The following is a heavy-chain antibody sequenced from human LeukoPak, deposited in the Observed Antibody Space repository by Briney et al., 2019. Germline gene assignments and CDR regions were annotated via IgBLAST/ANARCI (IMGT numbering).Heavy chain of an antibody. CDR3: ARTTVYYYDSSGYPVLGNFDY. CDR2: IYYGGST. V-gene: IGHV4-39*01. CDR1: GGSISSSSYY. J-gene: IGHJ4*02. Sequence: PSETLSLTCTVSGGSISSSSYYWGWIRQPPGKGLEWIGSIYYGGSTYYNPSLESRVTISVDTSKNQFSLKLSSVTAADTAVYYCARTTVYYYDSSGYPVLGNFDYWGQGTLVTVSS. D-gene: IGHD3-22*01.